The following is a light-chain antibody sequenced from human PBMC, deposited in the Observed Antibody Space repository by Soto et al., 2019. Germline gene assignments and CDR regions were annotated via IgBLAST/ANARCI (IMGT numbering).Light chain of an antibody. Sequence: EKLMTQSPATLSVSPGEGATLSCRASQSVGSSLAWYQQRPGQAPRLLIYGASTRATGIPSRFSGSGSGTEFTLTISSLQSEDFAVYYCQQYNFWPPDTFGQGTKLEIK. J-gene: IGKJ2*01. V-gene: IGKV3-15*01. CDR3: QQYNFWPPDT. CDR1: QSVGSS. CDR2: GAS.